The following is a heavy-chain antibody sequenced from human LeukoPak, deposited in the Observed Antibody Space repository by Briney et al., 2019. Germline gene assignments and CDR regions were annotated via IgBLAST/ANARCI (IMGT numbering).Heavy chain of an antibody. Sequence: GGSLRLSCAASGFTFSSYAMSWVRQAPGKGLEWVANIKQDGSEKYYVDSVKGRFTISRDNAKNSLYLQMNSLRAEDTAVYYCARHYYDSSGYYYGTLDYWGQGTLVTVSS. V-gene: IGHV3-7*01. CDR3: ARHYYDSSGYYYGTLDY. J-gene: IGHJ4*02. CDR2: IKQDGSEK. CDR1: GFTFSSYA. D-gene: IGHD3-22*01.